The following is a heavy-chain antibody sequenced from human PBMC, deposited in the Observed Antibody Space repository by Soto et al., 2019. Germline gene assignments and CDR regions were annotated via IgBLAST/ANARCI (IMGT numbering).Heavy chain of an antibody. J-gene: IGHJ3*02. Sequence: QVQLVESGGGVVQPGRSLRLSCAASGFTFSSYGMHWVRQAPGKGLEWVAVIWYDGSNKYYADSVKGRFTISRDNSKNTLYLQMNSLRAEDTAVYYCGTTVAPSDPVAFDIWGQGTMVTVSS. CDR2: IWYDGSNK. V-gene: IGHV3-33*01. D-gene: IGHD4-17*01. CDR3: GTTVAPSDPVAFDI. CDR1: GFTFSSYG.